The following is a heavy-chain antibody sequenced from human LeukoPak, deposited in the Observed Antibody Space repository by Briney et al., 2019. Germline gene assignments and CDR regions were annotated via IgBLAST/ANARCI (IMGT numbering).Heavy chain of an antibody. CDR3: ARDESYPGGAFDI. Sequence: GGPLRLSWAASGFTFSTYSMNWVRQAPEKGLELVSYISSSSSTIYYADSVKGRFTISRDNAKNSLYLQMNSLRAENTAVYYCARDESYPGGAFDIWGQGTMVTVSS. D-gene: IGHD1-26*01. CDR1: GFTFSTYS. CDR2: ISSSSSTI. J-gene: IGHJ3*02. V-gene: IGHV3-48*01.